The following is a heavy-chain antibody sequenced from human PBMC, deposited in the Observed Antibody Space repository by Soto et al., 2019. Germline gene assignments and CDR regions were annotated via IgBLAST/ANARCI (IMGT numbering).Heavy chain of an antibody. J-gene: IGHJ4*02. Sequence: SETPSLTCTVSGGSISSGGYYWSWIRQHPRKGLERIGYIYYSGSTYYNPSLKSRVTISVDTSKNQFSLELSSVTAADTVVYYCARSKGYYDSSGYYYWGQGTLVTVSS. CDR1: GGSISSGGYY. D-gene: IGHD3-22*01. CDR2: IYYSGST. V-gene: IGHV4-31*03. CDR3: ARSKGYYDSSGYYY.